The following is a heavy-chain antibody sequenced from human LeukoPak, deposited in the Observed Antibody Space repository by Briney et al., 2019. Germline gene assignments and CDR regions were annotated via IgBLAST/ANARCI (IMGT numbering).Heavy chain of an antibody. V-gene: IGHV4-30-2*01. D-gene: IGHD3-10*01. Sequence: PSETLSLTCVVYGDSISSGAYSWSWIWQPPGKGLEWIGYIFHTGSTFYNPSLKSRVTISVDNSKNQFSLRLNSVTAADTAVYYCARELWFANAPGSWLDPWGQGTLVTVSS. J-gene: IGHJ5*02. CDR3: ARELWFANAPGSWLDP. CDR2: IFHTGST. CDR1: GDSISSGAYS.